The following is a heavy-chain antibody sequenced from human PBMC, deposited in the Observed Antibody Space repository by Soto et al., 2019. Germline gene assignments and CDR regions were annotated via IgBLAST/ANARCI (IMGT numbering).Heavy chain of an antibody. Sequence: GGSLRLSCAASGFMFNSYVMHWVRRAPGKGLEWVGFISYDGTKKDYADSVKGRFIISRDNSEETLYLQMNSLRPEDSGVYYCARDNPPFYDLRSRLRSYVDDDFDSWGQGTVVTVSS. J-gene: IGHJ4*01. V-gene: IGHV3-30*04. CDR1: GFMFNSYV. CDR3: ARDNPPFYDLRSRLRSYVDDDFDS. D-gene: IGHD3-3*01. CDR2: ISYDGTKK.